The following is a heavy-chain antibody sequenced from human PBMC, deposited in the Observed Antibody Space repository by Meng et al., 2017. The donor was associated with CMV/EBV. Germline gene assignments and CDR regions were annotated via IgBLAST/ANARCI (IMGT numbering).Heavy chain of an antibody. CDR1: GFTFSSYS. V-gene: IGHV3-21*01. Sequence: GESLKISCAASGFTFSSYSMNWVLQAPGKGLEWVSSISSSSSYIYYADSVKGRFTISRDNAKNSLYLQMNSLRAEDTAVYYCARDGIVVVVAATSYYGMDVWGQGTTVTVSS. J-gene: IGHJ6*02. CDR3: ARDGIVVVVAATSYYGMDV. CDR2: ISSSSSYI. D-gene: IGHD2-15*01.